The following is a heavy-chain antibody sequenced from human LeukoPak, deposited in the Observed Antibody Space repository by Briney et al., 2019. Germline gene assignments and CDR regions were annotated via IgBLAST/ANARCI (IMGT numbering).Heavy chain of an antibody. D-gene: IGHD3-22*01. V-gene: IGHV3-23*01. CDR1: GFTFSSYA. CDR2: ISGSGSST. J-gene: IGHJ4*02. Sequence: GGSLRLSCAASGFTFSSYAMSWVRQAPGKGLEWVSAISGSGSSTYYADSVKGRFTISRDNSKNTLYLQTNSLRAEDTAVYYCAKISRITMIVVATYYFDYWGQGTLVTVSS. CDR3: AKISRITMIVVATYYFDY.